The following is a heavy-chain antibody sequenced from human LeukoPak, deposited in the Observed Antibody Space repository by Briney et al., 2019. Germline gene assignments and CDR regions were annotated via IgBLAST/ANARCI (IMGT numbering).Heavy chain of an antibody. D-gene: IGHD4-17*01. CDR2: IIPIFGSA. J-gene: IGHJ4*02. Sequence: ASVKVSCKASGGTFRRFAMSWVRQAPGQGLEWMGGIIPIFGSANYAQKFQGRVTITADESTSTAYMELSNLRSEDTAVYYCARTGLTYLTTVTTWFAYWGQGTLVTVSS. V-gene: IGHV1-69*13. CDR3: ARTGLTYLTTVTTWFAY. CDR1: GGTFRRFA.